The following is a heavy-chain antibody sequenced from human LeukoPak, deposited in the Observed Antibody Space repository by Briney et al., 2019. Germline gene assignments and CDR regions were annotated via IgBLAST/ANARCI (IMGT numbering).Heavy chain of an antibody. Sequence: ASVKVSCKASGYTFTSYGISWVRQAPGQGLQWMGVITPSGGSTNYPQKFQGRVTMTSDTSTSTVYMELSSLRSEDTGVYYCARVRISMIRGVMSGPFDVWGPGTMVTV. CDR2: ITPSGGST. CDR3: ARVRISMIRGVMSGPFDV. D-gene: IGHD3-10*01. V-gene: IGHV1-46*01. CDR1: GYTFTSYG. J-gene: IGHJ3*01.